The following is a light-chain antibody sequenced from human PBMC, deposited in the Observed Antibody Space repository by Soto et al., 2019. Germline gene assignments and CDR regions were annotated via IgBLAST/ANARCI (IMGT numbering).Light chain of an antibody. V-gene: IGLV1-40*01. J-gene: IGLJ1*01. CDR2: GNS. Sequence: QSVLTQPPSVSGAPGQRVTISCTGSSSNIGAGYDVHWYQQLPGTAPKLLIYGNSNRPSGVPDRFSGSKSGTSASLAITGLQAEDEADYYCQSYDRSLSASRAFVTGTKVTVL. CDR1: SSNIGAGYD. CDR3: QSYDRSLSASRA.